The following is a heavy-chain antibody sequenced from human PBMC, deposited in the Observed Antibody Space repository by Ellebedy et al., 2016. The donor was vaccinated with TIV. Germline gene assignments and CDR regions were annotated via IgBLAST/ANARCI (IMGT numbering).Heavy chain of an antibody. Sequence: AASVKVSCKASGYTFINYGISWVRQAPGQGLEWMGWISAYNGNTKYAQKLQGRVTMTTDTSTNTAYMELRRLRSDDTAVYYCARVMVGYSGYGANIYYFDYWGQGTLVTVSS. CDR1: GYTFINYG. J-gene: IGHJ4*02. CDR2: ISAYNGNT. CDR3: ARVMVGYSGYGANIYYFDY. D-gene: IGHD5-12*01. V-gene: IGHV1-18*04.